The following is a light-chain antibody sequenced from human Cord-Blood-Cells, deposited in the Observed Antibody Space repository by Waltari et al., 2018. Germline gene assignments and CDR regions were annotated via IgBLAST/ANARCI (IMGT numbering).Light chain of an antibody. CDR1: SSNIGSNY. CDR3: AAWDDSLSGYV. Sequence: QSVLTQPPSASGTPGQRVTISCSGSSSNIGSNYVYWYQQLPGTAPKLLIYRNTQRPSGVPDLFSGSKSGTSASLAISGLRSGDEADYYCAAWDDSLSGYVFGTGTKVTVL. V-gene: IGLV1-47*01. J-gene: IGLJ1*01. CDR2: RNT.